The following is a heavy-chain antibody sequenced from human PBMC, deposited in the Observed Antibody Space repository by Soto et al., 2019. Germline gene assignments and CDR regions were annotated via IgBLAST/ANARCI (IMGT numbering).Heavy chain of an antibody. CDR3: AKDLGSHLVTPIDY. CDR2: ISGSGDYT. D-gene: IGHD7-27*01. J-gene: IGHJ4*02. V-gene: IGHV3-23*01. Sequence: EVQLLESGGGLVQPGGSLRLSCAASEFTFSSYAMSWVRQVPGKGLEWVSAISGSGDYTFYADSVKGRFTISRDNSKNALYLQMNSLRAEDTAVYYCAKDLGSHLVTPIDYWGQGTLVTVSS. CDR1: EFTFSSYA.